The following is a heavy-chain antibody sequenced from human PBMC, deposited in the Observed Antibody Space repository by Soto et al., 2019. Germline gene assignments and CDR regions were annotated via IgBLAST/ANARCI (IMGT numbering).Heavy chain of an antibody. Sequence: PSETLSLTCTVSGGSISSGGYYWSWIRQHPGKGLEWIGYIYYSGSTYYNPSLKSRVTISVDTSKNQFSLKLSSVTAADTAVYYCARSIVVVTENWFDPWGQGTLVTVSS. J-gene: IGHJ5*02. D-gene: IGHD2-21*02. CDR3: ARSIVVVTENWFDP. V-gene: IGHV4-31*03. CDR1: GGSISSGGYY. CDR2: IYYSGST.